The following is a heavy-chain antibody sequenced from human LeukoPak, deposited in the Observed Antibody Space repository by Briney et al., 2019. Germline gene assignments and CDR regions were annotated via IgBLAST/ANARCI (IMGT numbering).Heavy chain of an antibody. CDR2: INHSGST. J-gene: IGHJ5*02. V-gene: IGHV4-34*01. Sequence: PSETLPLTCAVYGGSFSGYYWSWIRQPPGKGLEWIGEINHSGSTNNNPSLKSRVTISVDTSKNQFSLKLSSVTAADTAVYYCARGGGGMRIYGKNWFDPWGQGTQVTVSS. D-gene: IGHD3-16*01. CDR3: ARGGGGMRIYGKNWFDP. CDR1: GGSFSGYY.